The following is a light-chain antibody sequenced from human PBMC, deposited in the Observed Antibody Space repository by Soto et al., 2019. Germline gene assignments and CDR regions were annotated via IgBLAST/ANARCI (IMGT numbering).Light chain of an antibody. Sequence: IVLTQSPATLSLSPGERVTLSCRARQTVSTYLSWYQHKPGQAPRLLIYGASNRATGIPARFSGSGSGTDFTLTISSLEPEDSAVYYCQQRYNWLTFGGGTKLEI. J-gene: IGKJ4*01. CDR2: GAS. V-gene: IGKV3-11*01. CDR3: QQRYNWLT. CDR1: QTVSTY.